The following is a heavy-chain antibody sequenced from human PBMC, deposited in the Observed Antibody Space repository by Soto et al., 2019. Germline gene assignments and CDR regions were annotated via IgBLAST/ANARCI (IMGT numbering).Heavy chain of an antibody. CDR2: TYYRSKWYN. J-gene: IGHJ4*02. V-gene: IGHV6-1*01. CDR3: ARGFRVMAEAGISYYFYY. CDR1: GDSVSSNSAA. Sequence: SQTLSLTCAISGDSVSSNSAAWNWIRQSPSRGLEWLGRTYYRSKWYNDYAVSVKSRITINPDTSKNQFSLQLNSVTPEDTAVYYCARGFRVMAEAGISYYFYYWGQGTLVPVSS. D-gene: IGHD6-13*01.